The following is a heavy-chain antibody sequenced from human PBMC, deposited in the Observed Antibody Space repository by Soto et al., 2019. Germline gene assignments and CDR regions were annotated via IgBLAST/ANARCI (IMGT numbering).Heavy chain of an antibody. CDR2: IYYNGDT. CDR3: ARRLDPDV. J-gene: IGHJ6*02. Sequence: SETLSLTCTVSGGSISSGGYYWSWIRQHPGKGLEWIGYIYYNGDTHYNPSLKSRLSMSVDTSKNQFSLSLTSVTAADTAVYYCARRLDPDVWGQGTTVTVPS. CDR1: GGSISSGGYY. D-gene: IGHD3-9*01. V-gene: IGHV4-31*03.